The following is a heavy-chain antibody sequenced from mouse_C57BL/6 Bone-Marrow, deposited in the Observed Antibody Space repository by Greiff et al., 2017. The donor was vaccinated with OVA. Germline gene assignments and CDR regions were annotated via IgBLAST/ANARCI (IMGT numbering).Heavy chain of an antibody. V-gene: IGHV1-81*01. J-gene: IGHJ3*01. CDR1: GYTFTSYG. Sequence: VQLKESGAELARPGASVKLSCKASGYTFTSYGISWVKQRTGQGLEWIGEIYPRSGNTYYNEKFKGKATLTADKSSSTAYMELRSLTSEDSAVYFLAGVYTGTCFVYGGKGTWFMVSA. CDR2: IYPRSGNT. D-gene: IGHD1-1*01. CDR3: AGVYTGTCFVY.